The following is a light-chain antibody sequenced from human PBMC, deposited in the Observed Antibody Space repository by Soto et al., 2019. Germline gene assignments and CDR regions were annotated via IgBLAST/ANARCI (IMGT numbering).Light chain of an antibody. V-gene: IGLV3-21*02. J-gene: IGLJ1*01. CDR2: DDS. CDR1: NIGSDS. CDR3: QVWDGSSDHYV. Sequence: SYELTQPPSVSVAPGQTARITCGGDNIGSDSVHWYQQKPGQAPLLGVYDDSDRPSGIPGRFSGFSYGNTATLTISRVEAGDEADYYCQVWDGSSDHYVFGTGAKGTVL.